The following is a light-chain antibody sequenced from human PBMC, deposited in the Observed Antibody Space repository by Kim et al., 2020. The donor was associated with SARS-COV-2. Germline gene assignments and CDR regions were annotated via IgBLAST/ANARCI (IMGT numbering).Light chain of an antibody. J-gene: IGLJ2*01. CDR1: KLGDKY. V-gene: IGLV3-1*01. CDR2: QDR. Sequence: ASPGQTASITCSGDKLGDKYACWYQQKPGQSPVLVIYQDRKRPSGIPERFSGSNSGNTATLTISGTQAMDEADYYCQAWDSSTAVFGGGTQLTVL. CDR3: QAWDSSTAV.